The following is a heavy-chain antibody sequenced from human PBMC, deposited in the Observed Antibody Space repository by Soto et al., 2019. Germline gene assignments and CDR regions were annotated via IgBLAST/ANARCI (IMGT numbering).Heavy chain of an antibody. CDR2: FDPEDGET. CDR1: GYTLTELS. V-gene: IGHV1-24*01. CDR3: ATVDSSGYYFDI. D-gene: IGHD3-22*01. Sequence: ASVKVSCKVSGYTLTELSMHWVRQAPGKGLEWMGGFDPEDGETIYAQKFQGRVTMTEDTSTDTAYMELSSLRSEDTAVYYCATVDSSGYYFDIWGQGTMVTVSS. J-gene: IGHJ3*02.